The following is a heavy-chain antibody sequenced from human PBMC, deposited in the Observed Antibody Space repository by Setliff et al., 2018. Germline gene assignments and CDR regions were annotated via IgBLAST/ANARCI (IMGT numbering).Heavy chain of an antibody. D-gene: IGHD3-3*01. V-gene: IGHV4-34*01. Sequence: SETLSLTCAVYGGSFSGYYWSWIRQPPGEGLEWIGKINHSGSTNYNPSLKSRVTISVDTSKNQFSLKLSSVTAADTAVYYCARRTEYYNFWSGYYDYWGQGTLVTVSS. CDR3: ARRTEYYNFWSGYYDY. CDR2: INHSGST. CDR1: GGSFSGYY. J-gene: IGHJ4*02.